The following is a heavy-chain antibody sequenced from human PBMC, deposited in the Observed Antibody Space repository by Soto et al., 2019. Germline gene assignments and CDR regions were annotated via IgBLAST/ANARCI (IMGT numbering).Heavy chain of an antibody. CDR1: GYSFTSYW. V-gene: IGHV5-10-1*01. Sequence: GESLKISCKGSGYSFTSYWISWVRQMPGKGLEWMGRIDPSDSYTNYSPSFQGHVTISADKSISTAYLQWSSLKASDTAMYYCARHPLSMQQFVPHYYGMDVWGQGTTVTVSS. CDR3: ARHPLSMQQFVPHYYGMDV. CDR2: IDPSDSYT. J-gene: IGHJ6*02. D-gene: IGHD6-6*01.